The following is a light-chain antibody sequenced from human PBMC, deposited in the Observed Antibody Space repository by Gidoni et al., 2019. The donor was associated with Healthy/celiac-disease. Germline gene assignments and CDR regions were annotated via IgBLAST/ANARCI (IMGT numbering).Light chain of an antibody. J-gene: IGKJ5*01. Sequence: EIVMTHSPATLSVSPGERATLSCRASQSVSSNLAWYQQKPGQAPRLLLYGASTRATGIPARFSGSGSGTEFTLTLSSLQSEDFAVYYCQQYNNWTQPITFGQGTRLEIK. V-gene: IGKV3-15*01. CDR3: QQYNNWTQPIT. CDR1: QSVSSN. CDR2: GAS.